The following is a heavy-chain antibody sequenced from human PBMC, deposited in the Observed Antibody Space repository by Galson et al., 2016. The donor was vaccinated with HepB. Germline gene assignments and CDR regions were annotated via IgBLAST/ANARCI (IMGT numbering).Heavy chain of an antibody. Sequence: SVKVSCKASGGTSNNYIITWVRQAPGQGLEWMGRIIPINGIANYAQKFQGRVTITADKSTSTAYMELSSLRSEDTAVYYCATRDGHNYRPDDYWGQGTLVTVSS. CDR3: ATRDGHNYRPDDY. D-gene: IGHD5-24*01. V-gene: IGHV1-69*02. CDR1: GGTSNNYI. CDR2: IIPINGIA. J-gene: IGHJ4*02.